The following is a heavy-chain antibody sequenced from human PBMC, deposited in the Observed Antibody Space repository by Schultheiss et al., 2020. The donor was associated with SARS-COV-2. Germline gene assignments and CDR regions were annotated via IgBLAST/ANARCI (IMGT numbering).Heavy chain of an antibody. CDR3: ATNLPVAGTN. V-gene: IGHV4-39*07. CDR2: INHSGST. D-gene: IGHD6-19*01. J-gene: IGHJ4*02. CDR1: GGSISSRNYY. Sequence: SETLSLTCTVSGGSISSRNYYWAWIRQPPGKGLEWIGEINHSGSTNYNPSLKSRVTISVDTSKNQFSLKLSSVTAADTAVYYCATNLPVAGTNWGQGTLVTVSS.